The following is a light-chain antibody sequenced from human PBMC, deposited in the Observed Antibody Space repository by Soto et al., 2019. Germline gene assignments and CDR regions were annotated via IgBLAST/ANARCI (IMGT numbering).Light chain of an antibody. Sequence: DYQMTQSPATLSASVGDRVTITCRARQSISHWLAWYQQKPGKAPKLLMYKASNLESGVPSRFSGSGFGTDFTLTISSLQPDDIATYYCKQYNSHWTFGPGTKVEIK. V-gene: IGKV1-5*03. CDR2: KAS. CDR1: QSISHW. J-gene: IGKJ1*01. CDR3: KQYNSHWT.